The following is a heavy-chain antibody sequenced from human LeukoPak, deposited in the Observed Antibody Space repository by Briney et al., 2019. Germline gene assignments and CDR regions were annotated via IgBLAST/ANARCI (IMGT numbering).Heavy chain of an antibody. CDR2: ISGYNGDT. CDR1: GHTFNTFG. V-gene: IGHV1-18*01. Sequence: GASVTVSCKTSGHTFNTFGVGWVRQAPGQGLEWMGWISGYNGDTNFAEKLQGRVTMTTDTSTSTAYMELRSLRSDDTAVYYCARSGDGNWFDPWGQGTLLTVSS. J-gene: IGHJ5*02. CDR3: ARSGDGNWFDP. D-gene: IGHD4-17*01.